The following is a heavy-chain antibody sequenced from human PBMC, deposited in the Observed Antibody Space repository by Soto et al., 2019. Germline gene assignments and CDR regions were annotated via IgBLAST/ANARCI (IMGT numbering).Heavy chain of an antibody. D-gene: IGHD6-13*01. V-gene: IGHV3-33*01. J-gene: IGHJ4*02. Sequence: QVQLVESGGGVVQPGRSLRLSCAASGFTFSSYGMHWVRQAPGKGLEWVAVIWYDGSNKYYADSVKGRFTIYRDNSKNTLYLQMNSLRAEDTAVYYCAREASSSWSPMGYWGQGTLVTVSS. CDR1: GFTFSSYG. CDR2: IWYDGSNK. CDR3: AREASSSWSPMGY.